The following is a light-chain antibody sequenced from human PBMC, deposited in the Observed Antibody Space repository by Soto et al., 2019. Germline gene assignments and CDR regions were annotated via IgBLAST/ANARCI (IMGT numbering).Light chain of an antibody. J-gene: IGLJ1*01. V-gene: IGLV2-14*01. CDR1: SSDVGGYNY. Sequence: QSVLTQPASVSGSPGQSITISCTGTSSDVGGYNYVSWYQQHPGKAPKLMIYDVRNRPSGVSNRFSGSKSVNTASLTISGLRAEDEADYYCSSYTTISTYVFGTGTKVT. CDR2: DVR. CDR3: SSYTTISTYV.